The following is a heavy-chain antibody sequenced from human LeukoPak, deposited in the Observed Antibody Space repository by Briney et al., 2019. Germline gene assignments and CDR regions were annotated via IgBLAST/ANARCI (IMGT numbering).Heavy chain of an antibody. CDR1: GYSISSGYY. Sequence: SETLSLTCTVSGYSISSGYYWGWIRQPPGKGLEWIGSIYHSGSTYYNPSLKSRVTISVDTSKNQFSLKLSSVTAADTAVHYCARGGYSYGYSDYWGQGTLVTVSS. J-gene: IGHJ4*02. D-gene: IGHD5-18*01. V-gene: IGHV4-38-2*02. CDR3: ARGGYSYGYSDY. CDR2: IYHSGST.